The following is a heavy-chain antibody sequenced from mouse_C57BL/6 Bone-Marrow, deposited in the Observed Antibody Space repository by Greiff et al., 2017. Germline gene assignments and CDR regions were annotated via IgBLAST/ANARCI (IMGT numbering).Heavy chain of an antibody. D-gene: IGHD1-1*01. Sequence: QVQLQQSGPELVKPGASVKISCKASGYAFSSSWMNWVKQRPGKGLEWIGRIYPGDGDTNYNGKFKGKATLTADKSSSTAYMQLSSLTSEDSAVYVGASRGYYYGSGFDYWGQGTTLTVSS. J-gene: IGHJ2*01. CDR1: GYAFSSSW. V-gene: IGHV1-82*01. CDR2: IYPGDGDT. CDR3: ASRGYYYGSGFDY.